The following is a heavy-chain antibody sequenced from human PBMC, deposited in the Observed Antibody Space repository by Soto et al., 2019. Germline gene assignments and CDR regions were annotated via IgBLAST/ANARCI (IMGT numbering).Heavy chain of an antibody. CDR3: VSDRGYGHASVPYS. J-gene: IGHJ4*02. V-gene: IGHV3-30*03. Sequence: QAQLVESGGGVVQPGRSLRLSCAASGFAFSSYGMHWVRQALGTWLEWVAVISYDGSLQHYADSVKGRFTISRDNSKNMVLLQISSLRAEDTAVYYCVSDRGYGHASVPYSWGQGTLVSVSS. CDR1: GFAFSSYG. D-gene: IGHD5-18*01. CDR2: ISYDGSLQ.